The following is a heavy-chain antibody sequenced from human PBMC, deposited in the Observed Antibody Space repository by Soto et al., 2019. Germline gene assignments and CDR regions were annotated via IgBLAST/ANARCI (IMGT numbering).Heavy chain of an antibody. Sequence: EASVKVSCTASGYTFTSYGISWVRQAPGQGLEWMGWISAYNGNTNYAQKLQGRVTMTTDASTSTAYMELRSLRSDDTAVYYCARDPWELGLRFDYYYYGMDVWGQGTTVTVSS. D-gene: IGHD1-26*01. CDR1: GYTFTSYG. CDR3: ARDPWELGLRFDYYYYGMDV. J-gene: IGHJ6*02. V-gene: IGHV1-18*01. CDR2: ISAYNGNT.